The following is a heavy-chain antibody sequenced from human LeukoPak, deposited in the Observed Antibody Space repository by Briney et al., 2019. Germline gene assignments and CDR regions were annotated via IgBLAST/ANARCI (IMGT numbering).Heavy chain of an antibody. CDR3: ASGLDYYYYYMDV. V-gene: IGHV3-7*01. CDR1: GFTFSDSW. CDR2: IKDDGSEK. J-gene: IGHJ6*03. Sequence: GGSLRLSCAASGFTFSDSWMNWVRQAPGKGLEWLAYIKDDGSEKYYVDSVRGRFTISRDNAKNSLYLQMNSLRAEDTAVYYCASGLDYYYYYMDVWGKGTTVTVSS.